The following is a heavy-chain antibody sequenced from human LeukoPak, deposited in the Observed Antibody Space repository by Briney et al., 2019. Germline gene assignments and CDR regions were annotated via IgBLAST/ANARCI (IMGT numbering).Heavy chain of an antibody. Sequence: RGSLRLSCAASGFTFSSYGMHWVRQAPGKGLEWVAVIWYDGSNKYYADSVKGRFTISRDNSKNTLYLQMNSLRAEDTAVYYCARDKDIFSGMYIWGQGTTVTVSS. CDR1: GFTFSSYG. J-gene: IGHJ6*02. CDR3: ARDKDIFSGMYI. V-gene: IGHV3-33*01. CDR2: IWYDGSNK. D-gene: IGHD2-15*01.